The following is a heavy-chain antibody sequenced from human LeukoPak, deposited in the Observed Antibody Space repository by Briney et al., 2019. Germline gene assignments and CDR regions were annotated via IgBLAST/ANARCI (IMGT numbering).Heavy chain of an antibody. V-gene: IGHV3-30*04. CDR1: GFTFSSYA. CDR3: ACSSSWYSYFVY. J-gene: IGHJ4*02. Sequence: AGGSLRLSCAASGFTFSSYAMHWVRQAPGKGLEWVAVISYDGSNKYYADSVKGRFTISRDNSKNTLYLQMNSLRAEDTAVYYCACSSSWYSYFVYWGQGTLVTVSS. D-gene: IGHD6-13*01. CDR2: ISYDGSNK.